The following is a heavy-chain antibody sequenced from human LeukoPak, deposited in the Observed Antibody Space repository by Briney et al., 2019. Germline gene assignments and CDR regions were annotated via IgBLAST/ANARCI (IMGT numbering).Heavy chain of an antibody. Sequence: VASVKVSCKTSGYTFSSYGISWLRQAPGQGLEWMGWISGYNGNTNYLQKFQGRVTMTTDTPTSTLHLEVRSLRSDDTAVYYCARDNGHKSVDYWGQGTLVTVSS. CDR3: ARDNGHKSVDY. J-gene: IGHJ4*02. CDR2: ISGYNGNT. CDR1: GYTFSSYG. V-gene: IGHV1-18*01. D-gene: IGHD2-21*01.